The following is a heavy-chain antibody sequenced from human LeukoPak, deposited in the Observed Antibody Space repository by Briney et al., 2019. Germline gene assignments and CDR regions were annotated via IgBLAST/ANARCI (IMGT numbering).Heavy chain of an antibody. D-gene: IGHD3-3*02. CDR2: IRPEGTTT. CDR3: ARNRGTGLAFYDY. Sequence: GGSLRLSCAASGFTFSTYWMHWVRQAPGKGLVWVARIRPEGTTTAYADSVKGRFTISRDNAKNTLFLQMTNLRAEDTGLYYCARNRGTGLAFYDYWGQGTQVTVSS. CDR1: GFTFSTYW. V-gene: IGHV3-74*03. J-gene: IGHJ4*02.